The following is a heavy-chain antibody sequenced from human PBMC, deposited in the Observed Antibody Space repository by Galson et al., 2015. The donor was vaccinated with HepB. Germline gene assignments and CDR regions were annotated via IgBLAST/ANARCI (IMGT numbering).Heavy chain of an antibody. D-gene: IGHD5-18*01. CDR1: GFSLSTSGMC. CDR2: IDWDDDK. V-gene: IGHV2-70*11. CDR3: ARSLQSYGRFDY. Sequence: PALVKPTQTLTLTCTFSGFSLSTSGMCVSWIRQPPGKALEWLARIDWDDDKYYSTSLKTRLTISKDTSKNQVVLTMTNMDPVDTATYYCARSLQSYGRFDYWGQGTLVTVSS. J-gene: IGHJ4*02.